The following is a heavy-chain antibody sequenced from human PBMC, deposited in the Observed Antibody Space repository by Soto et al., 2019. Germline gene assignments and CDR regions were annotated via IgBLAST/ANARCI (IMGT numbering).Heavy chain of an antibody. J-gene: IGHJ6*02. CDR1: GGTFSSYA. Sequence: SVKVSCKASGGTFSSYAISWVRQAPGQGLEWMGGIIPIFGTANYAQKFQGRVTITADESTSTSYMELSSLRSEDTAGYYCASRGTLGMDVWGQGTTVTVSS. CDR3: ASRGTLGMDV. CDR2: IIPIFGTA. V-gene: IGHV1-69*13. D-gene: IGHD1-1*01.